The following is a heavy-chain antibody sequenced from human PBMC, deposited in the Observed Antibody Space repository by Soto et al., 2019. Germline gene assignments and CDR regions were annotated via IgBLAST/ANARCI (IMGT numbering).Heavy chain of an antibody. Sequence: LRASLQISGERRGYRFAGYWSTWVRQKTVHGLEWMGRIDPSDSQTYYSPSFRGHVTISATKSTTTVFLQWSSLSASDTARHYCARQIYDADTDPNCQYYFDSCGQGTSVSCSS. CDR1: GYRFAGYW. D-gene: IGHD5-18*01. CDR3: ARQIYDADTDPNCQYYFDS. V-gene: IGHV5-10-1*01. CDR2: IDPSDSQT. J-gene: IGHJ4*02.